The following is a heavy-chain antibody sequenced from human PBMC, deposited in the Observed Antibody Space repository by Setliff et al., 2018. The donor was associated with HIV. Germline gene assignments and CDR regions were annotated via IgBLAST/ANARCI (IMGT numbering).Heavy chain of an antibody. J-gene: IGHJ6*03. Sequence: PGGSLRLSCAASGFTFSSYGMHWVRQAPGKGLEWVTFIRYDGSDKYYADSVKGRFTISRDNSKNTLYLQMNSLRTEDTAVYYCAKNARDYYYYYMDVWGKGTTVTVS. CDR3: AKNARDYYYYYMDV. CDR1: GFTFSSYG. V-gene: IGHV3-30*02. CDR2: IRYDGSDK.